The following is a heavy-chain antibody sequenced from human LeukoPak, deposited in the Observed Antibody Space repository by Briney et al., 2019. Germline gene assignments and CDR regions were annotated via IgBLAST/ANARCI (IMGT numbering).Heavy chain of an antibody. CDR2: INPNSGGT. J-gene: IGHJ5*02. CDR1: GYTFTGYY. Sequence: ASVKDSCKASGYTFTGYYMHWVRQAPGQGLEWMGWINPNSGGTNYAQKFQGRVTMTRDTSISTAYMELSRLRSDDTAVYYCATGDYGDYLGWFDPWGQGTLVTVSS. CDR3: ATGDYGDYLGWFDP. D-gene: IGHD4-17*01. V-gene: IGHV1-2*02.